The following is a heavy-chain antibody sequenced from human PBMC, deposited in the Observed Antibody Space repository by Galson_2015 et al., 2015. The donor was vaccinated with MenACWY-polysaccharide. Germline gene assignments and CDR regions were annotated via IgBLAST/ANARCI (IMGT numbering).Heavy chain of an antibody. D-gene: IGHD2/OR15-2a*01. CDR1: GYNFNSYD. CDR2: MNPNSGNT. J-gene: IGHJ4*01. Sequence: SVKASCKTSGYNFNSYDINWVRQATGQRLEWMGWMNPNSGNTGYAQKLQGRVTMTRDTSINTAYMELSSLTSEDTAVYYCARWTSRGNPDGYLDYWGHGTQVTVSS. V-gene: IGHV1-8*01. CDR3: ARWTSRGNPDGYLDY.